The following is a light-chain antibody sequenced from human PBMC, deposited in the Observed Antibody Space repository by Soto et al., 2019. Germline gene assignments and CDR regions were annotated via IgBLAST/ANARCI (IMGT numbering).Light chain of an antibody. V-gene: IGLV2-14*03. J-gene: IGLJ1*01. CDR1: SSDVGGYDF. CDR2: NVY. CDR3: SSYASTSILV. Sequence: QSALTQPASVSGSPGQSITISCTGTSSDVGGYDFVSWYEHHPGKAPKLIIHNVYYRPSGVSDRFSGSKSGNTASLTISGLQAEDETDYYCSSYASTSILVVGTGTKLTVL.